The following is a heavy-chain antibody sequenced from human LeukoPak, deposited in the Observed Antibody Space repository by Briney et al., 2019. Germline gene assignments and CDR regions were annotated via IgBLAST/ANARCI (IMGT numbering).Heavy chain of an antibody. CDR3: ASITMVRGVEKKIYYYYYYYMDV. Sequence: PSETLSLTCTVSGGSISSSSYYWGWIRQPPGKGLEWIGSIYYSGSTYYNPSLKSRVTISVDTSKNQFSLKLSSVTAADTAVYYCASITMVRGVEKKIYYYYYYYMDVWGKGTTVTISS. J-gene: IGHJ6*03. V-gene: IGHV4-39*01. D-gene: IGHD3-10*01. CDR1: GGSISSSSYY. CDR2: IYYSGST.